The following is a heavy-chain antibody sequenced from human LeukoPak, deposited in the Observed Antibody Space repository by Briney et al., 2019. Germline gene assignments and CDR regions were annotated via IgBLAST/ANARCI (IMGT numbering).Heavy chain of an antibody. D-gene: IGHD1-26*01. V-gene: IGHV4-39*07. CDR1: GVSISSSNSY. CDR3: ASFVGATDY. J-gene: IGHJ4*02. Sequence: SETLSLTCTVSGVSISSSNSYWGWIRQPPGKGLEWIGSIYYSGSTYYNPSLKSRVTISVDTSKNQFSLKLSSVTAADTAVYYCASFVGATDYWGQGTLVTVSS. CDR2: IYYSGST.